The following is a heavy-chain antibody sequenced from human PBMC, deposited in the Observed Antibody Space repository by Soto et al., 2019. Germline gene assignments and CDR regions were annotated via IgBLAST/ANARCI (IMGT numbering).Heavy chain of an antibody. CDR3: ARDRDGSTLDY. J-gene: IGHJ4*02. CDR2: INAGNGNT. Sequence: ASVKVSCKASGYTFTSYAMHWVRQAPGQRLEWMGWINAGNGNTKYSQKFQGRVTITWDTSTSTAYMELRSLRSDDTAVYYCARDRDGSTLDYWGQGTLVTVSS. V-gene: IGHV1-3*01. CDR1: GYTFTSYA. D-gene: IGHD5-12*01.